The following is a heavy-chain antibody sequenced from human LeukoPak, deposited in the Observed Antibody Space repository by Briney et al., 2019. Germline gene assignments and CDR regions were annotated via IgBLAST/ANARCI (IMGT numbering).Heavy chain of an antibody. J-gene: IGHJ4*02. Sequence: GSLRLSCVASGFTFSSYSMSWVRQPPGKGLEWIGEINHRGSTNYNPSLKSRVTISVDTSTNQFSLRLSSVTAADTAVYYCATSMVRGVMVYWGQGTLVTVSS. CDR3: ATSMVRGVMVY. V-gene: IGHV4-34*08. CDR1: GFTFSSYS. CDR2: INHRGST. D-gene: IGHD3-10*01.